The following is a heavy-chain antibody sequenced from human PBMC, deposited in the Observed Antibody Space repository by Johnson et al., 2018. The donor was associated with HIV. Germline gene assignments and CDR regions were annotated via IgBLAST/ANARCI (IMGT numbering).Heavy chain of an antibody. D-gene: IGHD5-12*01. CDR2: MSYDGSNK. J-gene: IGHJ3*02. Sequence: VQLVESGGGVVQPGRSLRLSCAASGFTFSNYAIHWVRQAPGKGLEWVAVMSYDGSNKYYADSVKGRFTISRDNAKNSLYLQMNSLRAEDTALYYCAKDIVATIKTAFDIWGQGTMVTVSS. CDR3: AKDIVATIKTAFDI. V-gene: IGHV3-30-3*01. CDR1: GFTFSNYA.